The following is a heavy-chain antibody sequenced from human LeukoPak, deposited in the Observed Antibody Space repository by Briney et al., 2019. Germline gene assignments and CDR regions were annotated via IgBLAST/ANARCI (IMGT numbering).Heavy chain of an antibody. V-gene: IGHV4-38-2*02. D-gene: IGHD6-13*01. CDR2: MYHSGST. J-gene: IGHJ4*02. CDR3: ARLVGSSWYHEVLFGRDY. Sequence: SSETLSLTCTVSGYSINSGYYWGWIRQPPGKGLEWIGSMYHSGSTYYNPSLKSRVSISVDTSKDQFSLKLTSVTAADTAMYYCARLVGSSWYHEVLFGRDYWGQGTLVTVSS. CDR1: GYSINSGYY.